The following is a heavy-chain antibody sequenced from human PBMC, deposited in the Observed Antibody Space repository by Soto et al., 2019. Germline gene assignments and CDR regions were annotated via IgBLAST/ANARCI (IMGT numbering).Heavy chain of an antibody. V-gene: IGHV3-7*01. CDR2: IKFDGSDK. J-gene: IGHJ4*02. CDR1: GFTFSNYW. CDR3: ATDPNHESF. Sequence: GGSLRLSCAASGFTFSNYWMTWVRQAPGKGLEWVATIKFDGSDKYYVDSVRGRFTISRDNAKSSLYLQMTSLRAEDTAVYYCATDPNHESFWGQGTLVTVSS.